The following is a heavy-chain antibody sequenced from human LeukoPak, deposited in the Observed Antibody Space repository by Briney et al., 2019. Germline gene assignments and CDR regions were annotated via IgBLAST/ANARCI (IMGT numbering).Heavy chain of an antibody. CDR1: GGSIRSNGYF. CDR3: ARYSYPVGRHFDC. V-gene: IGHV4-39*02. J-gene: IGHJ4*03. Sequence: PSETLSLTCTVSGGSIRSNGYFWYWIRQPPGKGLEWIATASYSGTTYYNPSLNSRITMSVDTSTNHFSLKLSSVTAADTAVYYCARYSYPVGRHFDCWGHRILVSVSS. D-gene: IGHD1-26*01. CDR2: ASYSGTT.